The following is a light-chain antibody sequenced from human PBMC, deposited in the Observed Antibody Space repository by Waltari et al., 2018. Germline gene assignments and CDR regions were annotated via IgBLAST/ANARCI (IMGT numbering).Light chain of an antibody. J-gene: IGLJ1*01. V-gene: IGLV2-14*03. Sequence: QSALTQPASVSGSPGQSITISCPGTSSDVGGYNYVSWYQQYPGKAPKLVIYDVSNRPSGASNRFSGSKSGNTASLIISGLQAEDEADYYCSSYTSSSLYVFGTGTKVTVL. CDR3: SSYTSSSLYV. CDR2: DVS. CDR1: SSDVGGYNY.